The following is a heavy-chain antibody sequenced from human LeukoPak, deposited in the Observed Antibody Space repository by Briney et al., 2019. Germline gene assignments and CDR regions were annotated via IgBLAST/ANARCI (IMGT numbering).Heavy chain of an antibody. J-gene: IGHJ4*02. CDR1: GFTFSSYS. Sequence: PGRSLRLSCAASGFTFSSYSMNWVRQAPGKGLEWVSSISSSSSYIYYADSVKGRFTISRDNAKNSLYLQMNSLRAEDTAVYYCARDADPYCSGGSCYPRVDYWGQGTLVTVSS. CDR3: ARDADPYCSGGSCYPRVDY. V-gene: IGHV3-21*01. CDR2: ISSSSSYI. D-gene: IGHD2-15*01.